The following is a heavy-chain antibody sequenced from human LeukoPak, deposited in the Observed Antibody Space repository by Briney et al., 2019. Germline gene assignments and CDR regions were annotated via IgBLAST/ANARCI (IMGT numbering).Heavy chain of an antibody. CDR2: IIPIFGTA. CDR1: GGTLSSYA. V-gene: IGHV1-69*06. J-gene: IGHJ4*02. Sequence: SVKVSCKASGGTLSSYATSWVRQAPGQGLEWMGGIIPIFGTANYAQKFQGRVTITADKSTSTAYMELSSLRSEDTAVYYCAGTYSSGWYLGYYFDYWGQGTLVTVSS. D-gene: IGHD6-19*01. CDR3: AGTYSSGWYLGYYFDY.